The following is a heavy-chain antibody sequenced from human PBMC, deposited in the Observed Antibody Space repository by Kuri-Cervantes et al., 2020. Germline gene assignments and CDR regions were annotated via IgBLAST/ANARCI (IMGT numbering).Heavy chain of an antibody. Sequence: SGPTLVKPTETLTLTCPVSGFSLNNPRMGVRWIRQPPGKALEWLALIDWDDDKYYSTSLKTRLTISKDTSKNQVVLTMTNMDPVDTATYYCARIHDSSGYGPLGAFDIWGQGTMVTVSS. D-gene: IGHD3-22*01. CDR2: IDWDDDK. CDR1: GFSLNNPRMG. V-gene: IGHV2-70*01. CDR3: ARIHDSSGYGPLGAFDI. J-gene: IGHJ3*02.